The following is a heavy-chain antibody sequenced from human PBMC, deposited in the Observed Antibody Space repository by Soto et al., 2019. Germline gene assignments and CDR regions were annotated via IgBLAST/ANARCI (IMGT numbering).Heavy chain of an antibody. CDR2: NSAYNGNT. D-gene: IGHD4-17*01. V-gene: IGHV1-18*01. CDR1: GYTFTSYG. Sequence: ASVKVSCKASGYTFTSYGISWVRQEPGQGLEWMGWNSAYNGNTNYAQKLQGRVTMTTDTSTSTAYMELRSLRSDDTAVYYCARDATTVTNRWYYYYYMDVWGKGTTVTVSS. J-gene: IGHJ6*03. CDR3: ARDATTVTNRWYYYYYMDV.